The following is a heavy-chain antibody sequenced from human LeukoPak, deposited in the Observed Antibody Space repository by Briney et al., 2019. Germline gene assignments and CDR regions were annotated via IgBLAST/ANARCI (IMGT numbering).Heavy chain of an antibody. CDR3: ARDAYGIAAAGTRSNYFDY. CDR2: IDPSSTYI. Sequence: PGGSLRLSCSASRFTFSSYTMNWVRQAPGKGLEWVSSIDPSSTYIYYADSVKGRFTISRDNAQNSLYLQMNSLRAEDTAVYYCARDAYGIAAAGTRSNYFDYWGQGTLVTVSS. CDR1: RFTFSSYT. V-gene: IGHV3-21*01. D-gene: IGHD6-13*01. J-gene: IGHJ4*02.